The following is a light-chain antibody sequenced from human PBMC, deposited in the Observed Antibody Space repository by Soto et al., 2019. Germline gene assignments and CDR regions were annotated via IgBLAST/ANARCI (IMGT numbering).Light chain of an antibody. J-gene: IGLJ3*02. CDR3: SSYTSSGILL. CDR1: SSDVGGYKY. Sequence: QSALTQPASVSGSPGQSITISCTGTSSDVGGYKYVSWYQHHPGKAPKIMIYEVSNRPSGVSNRFSGSKSGNTASLTISGLQAEDEADYYCSSYTSSGILLFGGGTKVTVL. V-gene: IGLV2-14*01. CDR2: EVS.